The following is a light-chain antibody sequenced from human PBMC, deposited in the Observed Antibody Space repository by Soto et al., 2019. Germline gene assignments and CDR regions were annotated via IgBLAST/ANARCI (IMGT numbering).Light chain of an antibody. CDR2: DAS. CDR3: QQCGSSPLT. CDR1: QGISSA. Sequence: AIQLTQSPSSLSASVGDRVTITCRASQGISSALAWYQQKPGKAPKLLIYDASSLESGVPSRFSGSGSGTDFTLTISRLPPEDFAVYYCQQCGSSPLTFGGGTKVDIK. J-gene: IGKJ4*01. V-gene: IGKV1-13*02.